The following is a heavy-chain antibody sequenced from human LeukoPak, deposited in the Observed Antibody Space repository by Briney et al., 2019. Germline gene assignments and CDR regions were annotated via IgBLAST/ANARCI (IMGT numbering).Heavy chain of an antibody. CDR1: GGTFTSYA. Sequence: ASVKVSCKASGGTFTSYAMHWVRQAPGQRLEWMGWINAGNGNTKYSQKFQGRVTITRDTSASTAYMELSSLRSEDTAVYYCATGPPTVTTGDFDYWGQGTLVTVSS. D-gene: IGHD4-11*01. V-gene: IGHV1-3*01. J-gene: IGHJ4*02. CDR2: INAGNGNT. CDR3: ATGPPTVTTGDFDY.